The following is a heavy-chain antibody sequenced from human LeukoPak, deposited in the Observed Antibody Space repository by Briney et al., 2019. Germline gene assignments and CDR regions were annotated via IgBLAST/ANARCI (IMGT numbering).Heavy chain of an antibody. Sequence: PGGSLRLSCAASGFTFSSYVMNWVRQAPGKGLEWVSAISDTGGSTYYADSVRGRFTISRDNSKNTLYLQMNSLRAEDTAVYYCAKGSSGWGFDYWGQGTLVTVSS. J-gene: IGHJ4*02. V-gene: IGHV3-23*01. CDR1: GFTFSSYV. CDR2: ISDTGGST. D-gene: IGHD6-19*01. CDR3: AKGSSGWGFDY.